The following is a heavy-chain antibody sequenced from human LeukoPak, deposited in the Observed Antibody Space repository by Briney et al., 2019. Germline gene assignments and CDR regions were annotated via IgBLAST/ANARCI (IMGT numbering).Heavy chain of an antibody. CDR2: ISSNGGST. D-gene: IGHD4-23*01. Sequence: GGSLRLSCSASGFTFGSYAMHWVRQAPGKGLEYVSAISSNGGSTYYADAVKGRFTISRDNSKNTLYLQMNGLRADDTAIYYCVKDPFYGGNPLYYFHYWGQGTLVTVSS. V-gene: IGHV3-64D*06. J-gene: IGHJ4*02. CDR3: VKDPFYGGNPLYYFHY. CDR1: GFTFGSYA.